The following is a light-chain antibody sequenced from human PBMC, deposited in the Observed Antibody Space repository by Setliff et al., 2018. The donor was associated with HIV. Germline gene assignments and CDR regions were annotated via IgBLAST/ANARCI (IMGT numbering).Light chain of an antibody. CDR1: SSNIGSNY. J-gene: IGLJ1*01. V-gene: IGLV1-47*01. Sequence: QSVLTQPPSASGTPGQRVTISCSGSSSNIGSNYVYWYQQLPGTAPKLLIYRNNQRPSGVPDRFSGSKSGTSASLAISGLRSEDAADYYCAAWDDSLSGGVFGTGTEVTVL. CDR3: AAWDDSLSGGV. CDR2: RNN.